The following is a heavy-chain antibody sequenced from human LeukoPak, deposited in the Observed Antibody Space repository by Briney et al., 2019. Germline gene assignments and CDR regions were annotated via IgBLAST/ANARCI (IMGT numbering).Heavy chain of an antibody. J-gene: IGHJ4*02. D-gene: IGHD6-19*01. CDR2: IYYSGST. V-gene: IGHV4-59*12. CDR1: GGSISSYY. Sequence: SETLSLTCTVSGGSISSYYWSWIRQPPGKGLEWIGYIYYSGSTYYNPSLKSRVTISVDTSKNQFSLKLSSVTAADTAVYYCARDRAAVAGLDYWGQGTLVTVSS. CDR3: ARDRAAVAGLDY.